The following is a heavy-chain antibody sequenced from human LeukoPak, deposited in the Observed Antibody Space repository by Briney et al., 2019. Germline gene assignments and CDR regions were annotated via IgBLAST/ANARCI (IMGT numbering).Heavy chain of an antibody. CDR2: IYYSGRT. CDR3: AGGPKVPTTGY. V-gene: IGHV4-59*02. Sequence: SETLSLTCTVSSGSVISYYCIGMRQPPSKERVWIGYIYYSGRTNYNPFLKSRVTISVDTSKNHFSVELSSVTAADSAVYYYAGGPKVPTTGYWGQGTLVTVSS. CDR1: SGSVISYY. D-gene: IGHD5-12*01. J-gene: IGHJ4*02.